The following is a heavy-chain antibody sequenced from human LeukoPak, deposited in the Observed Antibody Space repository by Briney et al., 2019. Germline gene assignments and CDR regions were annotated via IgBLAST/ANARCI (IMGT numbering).Heavy chain of an antibody. CDR3: ARGGGYHAFDI. V-gene: IGHV3-74*03. D-gene: IGHD1-26*01. Sequence: GGSLRLSCAAPGFTFSSYWIYWVRQAPGKGLVYVSRINNDGGGTTYADSVRGRFTTSRDNARNMVYLQMDSLRADDTAVYYCARGGGYHAFDIWGQGTMVTVSS. J-gene: IGHJ3*02. CDR1: GFTFSSYW. CDR2: INNDGGGT.